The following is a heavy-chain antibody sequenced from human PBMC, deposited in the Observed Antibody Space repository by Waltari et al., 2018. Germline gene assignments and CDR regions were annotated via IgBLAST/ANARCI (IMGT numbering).Heavy chain of an antibody. Sequence: QVQLQESGPGLVKPSETLSLTCTVSGGSISSYYWSWIRQPPGKGLEWIGYIYYSGSTNYHPSLKSRVTISGDTAKNQFSRKLSSVTAADTAVYYCARGGNDYIWGSHFDYWGQGTLVTVSS. V-gene: IGHV4-59*01. CDR1: GGSISSYY. CDR3: ARGGNDYIWGSHFDY. D-gene: IGHD3-16*01. CDR2: IYYSGST. J-gene: IGHJ4*02.